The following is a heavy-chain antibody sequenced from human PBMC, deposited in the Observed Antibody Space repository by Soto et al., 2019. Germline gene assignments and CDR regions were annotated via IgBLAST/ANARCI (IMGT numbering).Heavy chain of an antibody. CDR2: IYHSGST. Sequence: SETLSLTCAVSGGSISSGGYSWSWIRQPPGKGLEWIGYIYHSGSTYYNPSLKSRVTISVDRSKNQLSLKLSSVTAADTAVYYCARGRGSYGYYFDYWGQGTLVTVSS. CDR3: ARGRGSYGYYFDY. J-gene: IGHJ4*02. D-gene: IGHD1-26*01. V-gene: IGHV4-30-2*01. CDR1: GGSISSGGYS.